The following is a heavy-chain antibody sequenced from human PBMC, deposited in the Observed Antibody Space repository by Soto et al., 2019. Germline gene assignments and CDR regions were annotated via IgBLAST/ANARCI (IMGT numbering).Heavy chain of an antibody. Sequence: GASVKVSCKASGYTFFTYDISWVRQAPGQGLEWMGWINAHSGGTEYAQKFRGRVTLTRDTSIATAYLTLTSLTSDDTALYYCAKDLTRQLAYWLDPWGQGTQVTVSS. CDR2: INAHSGGT. D-gene: IGHD6-6*01. CDR3: AKDLTRQLAYWLDP. J-gene: IGHJ5*02. V-gene: IGHV1-2*02. CDR1: GYTFFTYD.